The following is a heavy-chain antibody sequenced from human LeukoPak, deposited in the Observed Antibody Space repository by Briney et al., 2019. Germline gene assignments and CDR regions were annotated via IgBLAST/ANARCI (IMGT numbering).Heavy chain of an antibody. Sequence: PSETLSLTCTVSGGSISSYYWSWIRQPPGKGLEWIGYIYYSGSTNYNPSLKSRVTISVDTSKNQFSLKLSSVTAADTAVYYCARQFGAQVPPGYWGQGTLVTVSS. V-gene: IGHV4-59*08. D-gene: IGHD3-16*01. CDR1: GGSISSYY. J-gene: IGHJ4*02. CDR2: IYYSGST. CDR3: ARQFGAQVPPGY.